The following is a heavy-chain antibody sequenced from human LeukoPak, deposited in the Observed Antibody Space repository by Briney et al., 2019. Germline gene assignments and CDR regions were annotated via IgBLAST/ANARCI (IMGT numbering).Heavy chain of an antibody. D-gene: IGHD6-13*01. V-gene: IGHV3-53*01. CDR1: GFTFSSNY. CDR2: IYSGGST. Sequence: GGSLRLSCAASGFTFSSNYMSWVRQAPGKGLEWVSVIYSGGSTYYADSVKGRFTISRDNSKNTLYLQMNSLRAEDTAVYYCAKGLRIAAAIDYWGQGTLVTVSS. CDR3: AKGLRIAAAIDY. J-gene: IGHJ4*02.